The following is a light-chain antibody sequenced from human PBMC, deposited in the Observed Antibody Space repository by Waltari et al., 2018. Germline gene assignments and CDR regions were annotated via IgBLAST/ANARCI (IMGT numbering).Light chain of an antibody. CDR1: SSNFGAGYD. CDR2: ANK. CDR3: QSFDRSLSASV. Sequence: QSVLTQPPSVSGAPGQSITISSTGSSSNFGAGYDVHWYQQLPGTAPKLLIYANKNRPSGVPDRFSGSKSGTSASLAITGLQAEDEADYYCQSFDRSLSASVFGGGTKLTVL. J-gene: IGLJ3*02. V-gene: IGLV1-40*01.